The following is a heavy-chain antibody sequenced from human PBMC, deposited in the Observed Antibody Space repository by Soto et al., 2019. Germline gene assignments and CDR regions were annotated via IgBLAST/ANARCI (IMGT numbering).Heavy chain of an antibody. CDR3: ARRNNNWCDP. Sequence: SETLSLTCTVSGGSISSSSYYWGWIRQPPGKGLEWIGSIYYSGSTYYNPSLKSRVTISVDTSKNQFSLKLSSVTAADTAVYYCARRNNNWCDPCGQGTLVTVSS. V-gene: IGHV4-39*01. J-gene: IGHJ5*02. CDR1: GGSISSSSYY. CDR2: IYYSGST.